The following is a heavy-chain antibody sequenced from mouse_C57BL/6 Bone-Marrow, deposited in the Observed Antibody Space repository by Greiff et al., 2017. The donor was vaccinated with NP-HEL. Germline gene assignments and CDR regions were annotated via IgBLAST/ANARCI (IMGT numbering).Heavy chain of an antibody. CDR2: ISDGGSYT. J-gene: IGHJ3*01. V-gene: IGHV5-4*01. CDR3: ARGGLYYGNYVGFAY. Sequence: EVHLVESGGGLVKPGGSLKLSCAASGFTFSSYAMSWVRQTPEKRLEWVATISDGGSYTYYPDNVKGRFTISRDNAKNNLYLQMSHLKSEDTAMYYCARGGLYYGNYVGFAYWGQGTLVTVSA. CDR1: GFTFSSYA. D-gene: IGHD2-1*01.